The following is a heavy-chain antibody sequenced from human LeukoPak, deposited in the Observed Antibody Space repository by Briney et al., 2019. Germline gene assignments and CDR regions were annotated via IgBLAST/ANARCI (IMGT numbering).Heavy chain of an antibody. CDR3: ARGERGYSYGLYYYGMDV. CDR2: ISAYNGNT. V-gene: IGHV1-18*04. CDR1: GYTFTSYY. D-gene: IGHD5-18*01. Sequence: ASVKVSCKASGYTFTSYYMHWVRQAPGQGLEWMGWISAYNGNTNYAQKLQGRVTMTTDTSTSTAYMELRSLRSDDTAVYYCARGERGYSYGLYYYGMDVWGQGTTVTVSS. J-gene: IGHJ6*02.